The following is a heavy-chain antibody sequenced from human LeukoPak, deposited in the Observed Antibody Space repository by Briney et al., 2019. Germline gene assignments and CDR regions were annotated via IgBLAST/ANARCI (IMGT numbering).Heavy chain of an antibody. CDR1: GFTLSSYG. Sequence: GGSLRLSCAASGFTLSSYGMNWVRQAPGKGLECLSHISSSSSTIYYADSVKGRLTISRDNAKNSLYLQMSSLRAEDTAVYYCARNRAFSGGSPDNFDYWGQGTLVTVSS. CDR3: ARNRAFSGGSPDNFDY. D-gene: IGHD2-15*01. V-gene: IGHV3-48*04. J-gene: IGHJ4*02. CDR2: ISSSSSTI.